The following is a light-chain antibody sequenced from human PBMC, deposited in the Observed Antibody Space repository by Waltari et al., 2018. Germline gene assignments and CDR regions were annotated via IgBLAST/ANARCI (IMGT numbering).Light chain of an antibody. Sequence: QSALTQPASVSGSPGQSITISCTGTSSAVGNYKRVSWYQQHPGKAPKLMIYAVSKRPSGVSDLFFGSKSGDMASLTISGLQPEDEAEYFCSSYAGSSKGVFGGGTKVTVL. CDR3: SSYAGSSKGV. V-gene: IGLV2-23*02. CDR1: SSAVGNYKR. CDR2: AVS. J-gene: IGLJ2*01.